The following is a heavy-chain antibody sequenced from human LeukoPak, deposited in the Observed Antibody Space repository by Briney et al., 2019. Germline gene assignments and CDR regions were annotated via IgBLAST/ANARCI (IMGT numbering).Heavy chain of an antibody. D-gene: IGHD3-3*01. CDR1: GYTFTSYD. J-gene: IGHJ5*02. CDR2: MNPNSGNT. CDR3: ARARTQQYYDFWSGYRNWFDP. Sequence: ASVKVSCKASGYTFTSYDINWVRQATGQGLEWMGWMNPNSGNTGYAQKFQGRVTMTRNTSISTAYMELSSLRSEDTAVYYCARARTQQYYDFWSGYRNWFDPWGQGTLVTVSS. V-gene: IGHV1-8*01.